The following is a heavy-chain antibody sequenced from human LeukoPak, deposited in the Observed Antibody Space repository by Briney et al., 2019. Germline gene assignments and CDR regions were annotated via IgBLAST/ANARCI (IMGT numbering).Heavy chain of an antibody. J-gene: IGHJ4*02. D-gene: IGHD1-26*01. Sequence: NASETLSLTCTVSGASISSIKYYWNWIRQPAGKGLEWIGRIYTSGSTDYNSSLKSRVTISLDTSKNQFSLKLSSVTAADTAVYFCARERVGETIDRGFDSWGQGTLVTVSA. CDR2: IYTSGST. CDR1: GASISSIKYY. V-gene: IGHV4-61*02. CDR3: ARERVGETIDRGFDS.